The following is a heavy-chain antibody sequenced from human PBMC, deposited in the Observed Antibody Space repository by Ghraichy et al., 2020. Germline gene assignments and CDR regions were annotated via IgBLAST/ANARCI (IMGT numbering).Heavy chain of an antibody. Sequence: SETLSLTCTVSGGSISSSSYYWGWIRQPPGKGLEWIGSIYYSGSTYYNPSLKSRVTISVDRSTNQFSLKLSSVPAADTSVYYCAGSFAVITYFALWGRGTLVTVSP. J-gene: IGHJ2*01. CDR3: AGSFAVITYFAL. CDR1: GGSISSSSYY. D-gene: IGHD4-23*01. CDR2: IYYSGST. V-gene: IGHV4-39*01.